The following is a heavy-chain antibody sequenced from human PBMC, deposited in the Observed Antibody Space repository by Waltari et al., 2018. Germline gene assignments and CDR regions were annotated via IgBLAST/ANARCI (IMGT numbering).Heavy chain of an antibody. J-gene: IGHJ3*02. V-gene: IGHV4-30-2*01. CDR2: IYHSGST. Sequence: QLQLQESGSGLVKPSQTLSLTCAVSGGSISRGGYSWSWIRQPPGKGLEWIGYIYHSGSTYYNPSLKSRVTISVDRSKNQFSLKLSSVTAADTAVYYCARGDGYNWVAAFDIWGQGTMVTVSS. CDR1: GGSISRGGYS. D-gene: IGHD5-12*01. CDR3: ARGDGYNWVAAFDI.